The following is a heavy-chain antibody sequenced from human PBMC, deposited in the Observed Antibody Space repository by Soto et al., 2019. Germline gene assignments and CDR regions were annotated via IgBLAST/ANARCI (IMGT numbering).Heavy chain of an antibody. CDR1: GYTFTTYG. Sequence: ASVKVSCKXSGYTFTTYGISWVRQAPGQGLEWMGWISPYNGTTKYAEKFQGEMTMTTDTATSTAYMDLRSLRSDDTAVYYCARDGERDTGLNFYYYLHGMDAWGQGTRVTVSS. V-gene: IGHV1-18*04. CDR3: ARDGERDTGLNFYYYLHGMDA. D-gene: IGHD1-1*01. J-gene: IGHJ6*02. CDR2: ISPYNGTT.